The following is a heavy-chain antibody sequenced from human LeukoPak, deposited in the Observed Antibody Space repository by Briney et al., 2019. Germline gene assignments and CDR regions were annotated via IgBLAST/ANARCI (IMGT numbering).Heavy chain of an antibody. J-gene: IGHJ5*02. CDR2: IRFEGNDK. CDR3: AKDLMRDRWFGES. Sequence: GSLRLSCVASGFTFSYYGMHWVRQAPGKGLEWVSFIRFEGNDKYYADSVKGRFSISRDNSKNTLYLEMNSLRVEDTAVYYCAKDLMRDRWFGESWGQGTLVTVSS. D-gene: IGHD3-10*01. V-gene: IGHV3-30*02. CDR1: GFTFSYYG.